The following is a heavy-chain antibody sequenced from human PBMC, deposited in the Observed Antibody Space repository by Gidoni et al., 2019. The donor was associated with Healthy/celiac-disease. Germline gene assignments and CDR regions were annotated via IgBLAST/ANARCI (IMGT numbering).Heavy chain of an antibody. Sequence: EVPLVESGGGLVQPGGSLRLFCAASGFTVSRNYMSWVRQAPGKGLECVSVIYSGGSTYDADSVKGRFTISRDNSKNTLYLQMNSLRAEDTAVYYCARDYGGFIDYWGQGTLVTVSS. CDR2: IYSGGST. CDR1: GFTVSRNY. V-gene: IGHV3-66*01. CDR3: ARDYGGFIDY. D-gene: IGHD4-17*01. J-gene: IGHJ4*02.